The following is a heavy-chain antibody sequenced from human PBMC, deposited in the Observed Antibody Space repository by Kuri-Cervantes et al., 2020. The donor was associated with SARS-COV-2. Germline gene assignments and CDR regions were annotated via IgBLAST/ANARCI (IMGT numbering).Heavy chain of an antibody. CDR1: GFTVSSNY. D-gene: IGHD2-2*01. J-gene: IGHJ4*02. CDR3: NTYRLGYCSSTSCRDFDH. Sequence: GGSLRLSCAASGFTVSSNYMSWVRQAPGKGLEWVSVIYSGGSTYYADSVKGRFTISRDNSKNTLYLQMNSLRAEDTAVYYCNTYRLGYCSSTSCRDFDHWGQGTLVTVSS. V-gene: IGHV3-53*01. CDR2: IYSGGST.